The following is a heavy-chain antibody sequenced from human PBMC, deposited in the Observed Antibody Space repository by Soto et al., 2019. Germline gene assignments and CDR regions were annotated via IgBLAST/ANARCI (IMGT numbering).Heavy chain of an antibody. V-gene: IGHV4-30-4*01. CDR1: GGSINTGDFY. CDR3: ARGIDSSGPVHY. Sequence: SETLSLTCTVSGGSINTGDFYWSWIRQPPGQGLEWIGNIYHSGSPSYNPSLKSRPTISIDTSNNQFSLTLSSVTAADTAVYYCARGIDSSGPVHYWGQGTLVTVSS. D-gene: IGHD3-22*01. CDR2: IYHSGSP. J-gene: IGHJ4*02.